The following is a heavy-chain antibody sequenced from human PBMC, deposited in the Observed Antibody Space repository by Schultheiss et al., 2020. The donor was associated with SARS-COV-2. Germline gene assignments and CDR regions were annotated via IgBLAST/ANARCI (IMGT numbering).Heavy chain of an antibody. J-gene: IGHJ3*02. D-gene: IGHD3-22*01. CDR2: ISSSSSYI. CDR3: ARDTYYYDSSGTSHAFDI. Sequence: GESLKISCAASGFTFSSYSMNWVRQAPGKGLEWVSSISSSSSYIYYADSVKGRFTISRDNAKNSLYLQMNSLRDEDTAVYYCARDTYYYDSSGTSHAFDIWGQGTMVTVSS. V-gene: IGHV3-21*01. CDR1: GFTFSSYS.